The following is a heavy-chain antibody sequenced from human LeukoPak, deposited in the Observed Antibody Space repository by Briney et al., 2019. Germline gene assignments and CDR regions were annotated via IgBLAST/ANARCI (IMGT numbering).Heavy chain of an antibody. Sequence: GGSLRLSCAASGFTFSSCGMHWVRQAPGKGLEWLAAISYDGSDKYFADSVKGRFTISRDNSKNTLYLQMNSLRAEDTAVYYCAKDLSVPALDVWGQGTTVTVSS. CDR1: GFTFSSCG. CDR2: ISYDGSDK. CDR3: AKDLSVPALDV. D-gene: IGHD2/OR15-2a*01. V-gene: IGHV3-30*18. J-gene: IGHJ6*02.